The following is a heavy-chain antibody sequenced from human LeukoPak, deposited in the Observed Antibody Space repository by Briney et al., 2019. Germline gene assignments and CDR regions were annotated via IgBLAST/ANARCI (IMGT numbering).Heavy chain of an antibody. D-gene: IGHD3-22*01. J-gene: IGHJ4*02. V-gene: IGHV3-53*01. Sequence: GGSLRLSCAASGFTVSDDYMSWVRQAPGKGLEWVSLISSRDSIYYADSVKGRSTISRDNSKNTLYLQMSSLRADDTAVYYCARAEYDSSLGFGFWGQGALVTVSS. CDR3: ARAEYDSSLGFGF. CDR1: GFTVSDDY. CDR2: ISSRDSI.